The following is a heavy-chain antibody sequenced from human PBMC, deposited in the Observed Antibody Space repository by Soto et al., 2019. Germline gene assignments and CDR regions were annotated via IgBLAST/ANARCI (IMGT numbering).Heavy chain of an antibody. CDR2: IIPIFGTA. V-gene: IGHV1-69*13. Sequence: GASVKVSCKASGGTFSSYAISWVRQAPGQGLEWMGGIIPIFGTANYAQKFQGRVTITADESTSTAYMELSSLRSEDAAVYYCARTLLWFGELSRAPFDYWGQGTLVTVSS. CDR3: ARTLLWFGELSRAPFDY. CDR1: GGTFSSYA. J-gene: IGHJ4*02. D-gene: IGHD3-10*01.